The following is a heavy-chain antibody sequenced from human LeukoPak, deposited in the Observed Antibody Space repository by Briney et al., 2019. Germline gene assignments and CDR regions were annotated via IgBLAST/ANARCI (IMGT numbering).Heavy chain of an antibody. J-gene: IGHJ4*02. CDR3: ARYFCPADRCPHFDH. V-gene: IGHV4-59*08. CDR2: IYYGGST. CDR1: GGSVNGYY. Sequence: SETLSLTCTVSGGSVNGYYWNWIRQPPGKGLEWIGYIYYGGSTKYNPSLKSRINISVDTSKNQFSLRLNSVTAADTALYYCARYFCPADRCPHFDHWGQGTLVTVSS. D-gene: IGHD2/OR15-2a*01.